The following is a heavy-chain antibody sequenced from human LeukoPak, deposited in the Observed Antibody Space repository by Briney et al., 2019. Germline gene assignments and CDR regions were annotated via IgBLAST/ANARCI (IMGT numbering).Heavy chain of an antibody. CDR3: ASRRVSWSSGPWHYFDY. CDR2: IYYSGST. CDR1: GGSISSSSYY. J-gene: IGHJ4*02. Sequence: SETLSLTCTVSGGSISSSSYYWGWIRQPPGKGLEWIGSIYYSGSTYYNPSLKSRVTISVDTSKNQFSLKLSSVTAADTAVYYCASRRVSWSSGPWHYFDYWGQGTLVTVS. D-gene: IGHD6-19*01. V-gene: IGHV4-39*01.